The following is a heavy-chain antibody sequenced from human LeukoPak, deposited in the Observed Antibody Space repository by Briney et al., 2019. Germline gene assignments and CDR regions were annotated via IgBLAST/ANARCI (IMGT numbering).Heavy chain of an antibody. D-gene: IGHD3-3*01. Sequence: PGRSLRLSCAASGFTFSSYAMHWVRQAPGKGLEWVAVISYDGSNKYYADSVKGRFTISRDNSKNTLYLQMNSLRAEDTAVYYCARDFGSYYDFWSGYYTGAFDIWGQGTMVTVSS. J-gene: IGHJ3*02. CDR2: ISYDGSNK. CDR1: GFTFSSYA. V-gene: IGHV3-30-3*01. CDR3: ARDFGSYYDFWSGYYTGAFDI.